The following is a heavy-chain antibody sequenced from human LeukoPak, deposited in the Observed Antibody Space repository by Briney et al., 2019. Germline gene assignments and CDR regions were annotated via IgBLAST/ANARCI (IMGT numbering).Heavy chain of an antibody. J-gene: IGHJ2*01. Sequence: PSETLSLTCTVSGDSLSSGLYYWGWIRQPPGKGLEWIGYIYYTGTTKYNPSLTSRVTISVDTSKSQFSLKLSSVTAADTAVYYCARDYDSSGLWHFDFWGRGTLVTVSS. V-gene: IGHV4-61*01. CDR3: ARDYDSSGLWHFDF. CDR2: IYYTGTT. D-gene: IGHD3-22*01. CDR1: GDSLSSGLYY.